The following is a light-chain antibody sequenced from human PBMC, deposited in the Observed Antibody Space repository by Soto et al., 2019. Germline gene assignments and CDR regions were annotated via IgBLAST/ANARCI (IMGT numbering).Light chain of an antibody. CDR1: SSDVGAYNY. V-gene: IGLV2-14*01. Sequence: QSALTQPASVSASPGQSITISCTGTSSDVGAYNYVSWYQQHPGKAPKLMIYDVSNRPSGVSNRFSGSKSGNTASLTISGLQAEDEADYYCSSYTSISTLEVFGGGTKLTVL. CDR2: DVS. J-gene: IGLJ2*01. CDR3: SSYTSISTLEV.